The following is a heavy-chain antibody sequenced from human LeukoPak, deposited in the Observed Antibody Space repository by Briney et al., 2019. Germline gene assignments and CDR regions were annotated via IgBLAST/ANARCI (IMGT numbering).Heavy chain of an antibody. CDR2: IYHSGGT. CDR1: GYSISSGYY. V-gene: IGHV4-38-2*02. D-gene: IGHD6-13*01. J-gene: IGHJ4*02. Sequence: SETLSLTCTVSGYSISSGYYWGWIRQPPGKGLGWIGSIYHSGGTYYNPSLKSRVTISVDTSKNQFSLKLSSVTAADTAVYYCARRDRWYGGSQTYNYWGQGTLVTVSS. CDR3: ARRDRWYGGSQTYNY.